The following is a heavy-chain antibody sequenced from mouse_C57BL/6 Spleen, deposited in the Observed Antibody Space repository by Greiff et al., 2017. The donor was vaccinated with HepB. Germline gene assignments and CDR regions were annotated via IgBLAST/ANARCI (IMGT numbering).Heavy chain of an antibody. Sequence: VQLKESGGDLVKPGGSLKLSCAASGFTFSSYGMSWVRQTPDKRLEWVATISSGGSYTYYPDSVKGRFTISRDNAKNTLYLQMSSLKSEDTAMYYCARGAGNFDYWGQGTTLTVSS. V-gene: IGHV5-6*01. D-gene: IGHD3-3*01. CDR2: ISSGGSYT. CDR3: ARGAGNFDY. CDR1: GFTFSSYG. J-gene: IGHJ2*01.